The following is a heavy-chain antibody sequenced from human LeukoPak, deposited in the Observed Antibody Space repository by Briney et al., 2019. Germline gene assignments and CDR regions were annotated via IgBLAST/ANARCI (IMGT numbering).Heavy chain of an antibody. CDR2: MNPNSGNT. Sequence: ASVKVSCKASGYTFTSYDINWVRQATGQGLEWMGWMNPNSGNTGYAQKLQGRVTMTRNTSISTAYMELSSLRSEDTAVYYCARDTDIVAVPAASTFDYWGQGTLVTVSS. J-gene: IGHJ4*02. V-gene: IGHV1-8*01. CDR1: GYTFTSYD. CDR3: ARDTDIVAVPAASTFDY. D-gene: IGHD2-2*01.